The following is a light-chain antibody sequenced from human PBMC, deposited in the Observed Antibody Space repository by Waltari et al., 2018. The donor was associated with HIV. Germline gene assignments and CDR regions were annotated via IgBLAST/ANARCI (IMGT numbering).Light chain of an antibody. V-gene: IGLV2-14*01. CDR3: SSYTSSSTPFV. Sequence: QSALTQPASVSGSPGQSITISCTGTSSDVGGYNYVSWYQQHPGKAPKRMIYEVSNRPSGVSTRCSGSKSGNTASLTISGLQAEDEADYYCSSYTSSSTPFVFGTGTKVTVL. CDR2: EVS. CDR1: SSDVGGYNY. J-gene: IGLJ1*01.